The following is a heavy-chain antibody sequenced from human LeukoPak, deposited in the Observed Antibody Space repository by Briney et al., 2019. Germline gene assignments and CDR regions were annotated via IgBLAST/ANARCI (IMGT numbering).Heavy chain of an antibody. J-gene: IGHJ4*02. CDR2: ISSNGGST. D-gene: IGHD3-22*01. V-gene: IGHV3-64*01. CDR3: ARDKYYDSSGYYFYFGY. CDR1: GFTFSSYA. Sequence: PGGSLRLSCAASGFTFSSYAMHWVRQAPGKGLEYVSAISSNGGSTYYANSVKGRFTISRDNSKNTLYLQMGSLRAEDMAVYYCARDKYYDSSGYYFYFGYWGQGTLVTVSS.